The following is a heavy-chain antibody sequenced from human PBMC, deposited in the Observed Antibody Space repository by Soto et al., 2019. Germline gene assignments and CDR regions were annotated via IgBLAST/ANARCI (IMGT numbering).Heavy chain of an antibody. Sequence: QVQLQESGPGLVKPSETLSLTCTVSGGSVSSGSYYWGWIRQPPGKGLEWIGYIYHSGSTNYNPSLKSRVTISVDTSKNQFSLSLTSVTAADTAAGYCARLSAAWFDPWGQGTLVTVAS. CDR3: ARLSAAWFDP. D-gene: IGHD6-19*01. J-gene: IGHJ5*02. CDR1: GGSVSSGSYY. CDR2: IYHSGST. V-gene: IGHV4-61*01.